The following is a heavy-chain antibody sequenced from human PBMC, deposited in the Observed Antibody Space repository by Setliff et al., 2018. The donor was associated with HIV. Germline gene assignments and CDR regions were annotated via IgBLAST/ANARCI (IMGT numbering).Heavy chain of an antibody. V-gene: IGHV1-69*13. D-gene: IGHD3-22*01. CDR1: GGNLNTYG. CDR3: AGGPYGSSGYYFGDFDF. J-gene: IGHJ4*02. CDR2: IIPIFGTP. Sequence: ASVKVSCKASGGNLNTYGISWVRQVPGQGLEWMGGIIPIFGTPKYAQKFQDRVTISADESTSTAYMELTSLRSADTAVYYCAGGPYGSSGYYFGDFDFWGQGTLVTV.